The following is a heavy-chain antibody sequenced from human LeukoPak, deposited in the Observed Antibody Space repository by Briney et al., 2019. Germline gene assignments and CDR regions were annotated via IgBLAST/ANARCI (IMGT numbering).Heavy chain of an antibody. CDR1: GFTFSSYS. Sequence: GGSLRLSCAASGFTFSSYSMNWVRQAPGKGLEWVSYISSSSSTIYYADSVKGRFTVSRDNAKNSLYLQMNSPRAEDTAVYYCARDQRGSYGDDAFDIWGQGTMVTVSS. J-gene: IGHJ3*02. V-gene: IGHV3-48*04. D-gene: IGHD1-26*01. CDR2: ISSSSSTI. CDR3: ARDQRGSYGDDAFDI.